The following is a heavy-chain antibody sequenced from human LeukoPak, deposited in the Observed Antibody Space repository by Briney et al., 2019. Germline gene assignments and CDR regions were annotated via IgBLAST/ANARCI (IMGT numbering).Heavy chain of an antibody. J-gene: IGHJ4*02. CDR1: GFTFSSYA. CDR2: ISSSSSYI. CDR3: ARVSIAVAGAVDY. D-gene: IGHD6-19*01. V-gene: IGHV3-21*01. Sequence: GGSLRLSCAASGFTFSSYAMSWVRQAPGKGLEWVSSISSSSSYIYYADSVKGRFTISRDNAKNSLYLQMNSLRAEDTAVYYCARVSIAVAGAVDYWGQGTLVTVSS.